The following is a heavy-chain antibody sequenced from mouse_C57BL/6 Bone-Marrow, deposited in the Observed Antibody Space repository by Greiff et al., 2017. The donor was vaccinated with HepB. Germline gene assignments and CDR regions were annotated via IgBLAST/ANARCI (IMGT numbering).Heavy chain of an antibody. D-gene: IGHD6-1*01. CDR2: ISDGGSYT. V-gene: IGHV5-4*01. CDR1: GFTFSSYA. J-gene: IGHJ2*01. Sequence: EVKLQESGGGLVKPGGSLKLSCAASGFTFSSYAMSWVRQTPGKRLEWVATISDGGSYTYYPDNVKGRFTISRDNAKNNLYRQMSHLKSEDTAMYYCARDRPLRGYFDYWGQGTTLTVSS. CDR3: ARDRPLRGYFDY.